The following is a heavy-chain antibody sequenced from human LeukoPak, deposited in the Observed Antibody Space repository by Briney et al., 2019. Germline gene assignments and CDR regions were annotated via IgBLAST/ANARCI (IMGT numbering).Heavy chain of an antibody. J-gene: IGHJ4*02. CDR1: GGSISSYY. D-gene: IGHD1-1*01. Sequence: SETLSLTCTVSGGSISSYYWSWIRQPPGKGPEWIGYIYYSGSTNYNPSLKSRVTISVDTSKNQFSLKLSSVTAADTAVYYCARGRYLVDYWGQGTLVTVSS. V-gene: IGHV4-59*01. CDR3: ARGRYLVDY. CDR2: IYYSGST.